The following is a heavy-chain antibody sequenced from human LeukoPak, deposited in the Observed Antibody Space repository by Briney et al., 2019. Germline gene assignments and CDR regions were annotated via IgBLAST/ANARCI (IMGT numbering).Heavy chain of an antibody. Sequence: PSETLSLTCAVSGGSISSSNWWSWVRPPPGKGLEWIGEIYHSGSTNYNPSLKSRVTISVDKSKDQFSLKLSSVTAADTAVYYCARYVDTAMVAYFDYWGQGTLVTVSS. V-gene: IGHV4-4*02. D-gene: IGHD5-18*01. CDR1: GGSISSSNW. CDR2: IYHSGST. CDR3: ARYVDTAMVAYFDY. J-gene: IGHJ4*02.